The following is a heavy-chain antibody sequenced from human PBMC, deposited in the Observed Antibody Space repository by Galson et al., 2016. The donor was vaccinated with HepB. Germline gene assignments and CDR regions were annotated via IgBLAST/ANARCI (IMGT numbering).Heavy chain of an antibody. D-gene: IGHD2-15*01. CDR1: GFTFSNYW. J-gene: IGHJ6*02. Sequence: SLRLSCAASGFTFSNYWMHWVHQAPGKGLVWVSRINSDGSSTSYSDSVKGRFTISRDSAKNTLYLQMNSLRAEDTAVYYCARDRYCSGGSCYPWEAYHYYGMDVWGQGTTVTVSS. CDR3: ARDRYCSGGSCYPWEAYHYYGMDV. CDR2: INSDGSST. V-gene: IGHV3-74*01.